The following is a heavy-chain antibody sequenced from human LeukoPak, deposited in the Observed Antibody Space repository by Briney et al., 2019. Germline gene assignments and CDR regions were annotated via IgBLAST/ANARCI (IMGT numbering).Heavy chain of an antibody. Sequence: GASVKVSCKASGYTFTSYGISWVRQAPGQGLEWMGWISAYNGNTNYAQKLQGRVTMTTDTSTSTAYMELRSLRSDDTAVYYCARTLSTSGYYYYMDVWGKGTTVTISS. CDR3: ARTLSTSGYYYYMDV. CDR1: GYTFTSYG. J-gene: IGHJ6*03. CDR2: ISAYNGNT. D-gene: IGHD6-13*01. V-gene: IGHV1-18*01.